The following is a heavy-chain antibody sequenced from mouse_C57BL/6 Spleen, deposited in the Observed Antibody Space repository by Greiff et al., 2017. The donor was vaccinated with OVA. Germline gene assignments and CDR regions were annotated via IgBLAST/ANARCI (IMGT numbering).Heavy chain of an antibody. CDR1: GYTFTSYW. Sequence: QVQLQQPGAELVKPGASVKLSCKASGYTFTSYWMHWVKQRPGQGLEWIGMIHPNSGSTNYNEKFQSKATLTVDKSSSTAYMQLSSLTSEDAAVYYCAPSYYGSREGYAMDYWGQGTSVTVSS. V-gene: IGHV1-64*01. D-gene: IGHD1-1*01. CDR2: IHPNSGST. J-gene: IGHJ4*01. CDR3: APSYYGSREGYAMDY.